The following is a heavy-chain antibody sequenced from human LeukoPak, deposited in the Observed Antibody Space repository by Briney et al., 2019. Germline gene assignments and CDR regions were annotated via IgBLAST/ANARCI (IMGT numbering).Heavy chain of an antibody. Sequence: GGSLRLSCAASGCTFSSHDMHWVRQARGKGLEWVAVISSDGNNNVYADSVKGRFTISRDNSKNTLYLQMNSLRVEDTAVYYCVRPASGSYYLDYWGQGTLVTVSS. V-gene: IGHV3-30-3*01. CDR1: GCTFSSHD. CDR2: ISSDGNNN. D-gene: IGHD1-26*01. CDR3: VRPASGSYYLDY. J-gene: IGHJ4*02.